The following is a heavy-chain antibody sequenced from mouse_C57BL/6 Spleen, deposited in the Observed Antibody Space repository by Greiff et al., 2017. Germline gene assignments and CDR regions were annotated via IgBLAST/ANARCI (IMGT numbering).Heavy chain of an antibody. Sequence: EVKLMESGGDLVKPGGSLKLSCAASGFTFSSYGMSWVRQTPDKRLEWVATISSGGSYTYYPDSVKGRFTISRDNAKNTLYLQMSSLKSEDTAMYYCARQGVPQGYFDVWGTGTTVTVSS. CDR3: ARQGVPQGYFDV. CDR2: ISSGGSYT. D-gene: IGHD2-14*01. J-gene: IGHJ1*03. V-gene: IGHV5-6*01. CDR1: GFTFSSYG.